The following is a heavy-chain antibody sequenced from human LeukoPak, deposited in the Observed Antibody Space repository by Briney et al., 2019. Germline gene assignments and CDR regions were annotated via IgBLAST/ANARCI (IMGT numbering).Heavy chain of an antibody. CDR1: GDSISDYS. CDR2: IYYSGST. Sequence: PSETLSLTCTISGDSISDYSWSWVRQPPGRGLEWIGYIYYSGSTTYNPSLKSRITISLDSSKNQFSRKLNSVTAADTAIYYCAGDYTLRSYRFDYWGQGTLVTVSS. D-gene: IGHD3-10*01. V-gene: IGHV4-59*12. CDR3: AGDYTLRSYRFDY. J-gene: IGHJ4*02.